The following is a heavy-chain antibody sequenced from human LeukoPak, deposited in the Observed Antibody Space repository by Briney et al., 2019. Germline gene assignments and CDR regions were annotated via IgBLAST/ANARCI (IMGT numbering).Heavy chain of an antibody. D-gene: IGHD4-17*01. CDR3: ARVLEYGDYATVVGFDI. J-gene: IGHJ3*02. CDR2: ISSSGSTI. CDR1: GFTFSDYY. Sequence: KAGGSLRLSCAASGFTFSDYYMSWIRQAPGKGLEWVSYISSSGSTIYYADSVKGRFTISRDNAKNSLYLQMNSLRAEDTAVYYCARVLEYGDYATVVGFDIWGQGTMVTVSS. V-gene: IGHV3-11*04.